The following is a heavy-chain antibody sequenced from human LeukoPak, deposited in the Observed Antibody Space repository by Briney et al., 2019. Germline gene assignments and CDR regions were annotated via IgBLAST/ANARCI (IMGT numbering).Heavy chain of an antibody. CDR2: IYTSGRT. CDR3: ARDHHSSVSFDI. CDR1: GASIRSYH. Sequence: SETLSLTCNVSGASIRSYHWSWIRQFPGKGLEWIGDIYTSGRTNYNPSLKSRVTIPLDTSKNQFSLKLTFVTAADTAVYYCARDHHSSVSFDIWGQGTMVTVSS. J-gene: IGHJ3*02. D-gene: IGHD3-22*01. V-gene: IGHV4-4*08.